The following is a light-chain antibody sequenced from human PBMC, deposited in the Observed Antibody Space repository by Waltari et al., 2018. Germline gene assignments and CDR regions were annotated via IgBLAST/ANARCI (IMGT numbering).Light chain of an antibody. CDR3: QAWDRNTYVV. J-gene: IGLJ2*01. CDR1: KLEDKY. V-gene: IGLV3-1*01. CDR2: QDN. Sequence: SYELTQPPSVSVSPGQTASITCSGDKLEDKYASWYQQKQGQSPILVIYQDNRRPSGFPERFSGSTSGNTATLTISGTQAMDEADYYCQAWDRNTYVVFGGGTKLTVL.